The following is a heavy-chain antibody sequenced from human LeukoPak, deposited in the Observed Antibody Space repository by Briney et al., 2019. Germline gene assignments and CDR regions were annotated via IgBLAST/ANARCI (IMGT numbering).Heavy chain of an antibody. CDR1: GFTFSSYW. Sequence: GGSLRLSCAASGFTFSSYWMHWVRQAPGKGLVWVSRINSDGSSSSYADSVKGRFTISRDNAKNTLYLQMNSLRAEDTAVYYCARGGRGVLRYFDWLLYPADASDIWGQGTMVTVSS. CDR3: ARGGRGVLRYFDWLLYPADASDI. CDR2: INSDGSSS. J-gene: IGHJ3*02. D-gene: IGHD3-9*01. V-gene: IGHV3-74*01.